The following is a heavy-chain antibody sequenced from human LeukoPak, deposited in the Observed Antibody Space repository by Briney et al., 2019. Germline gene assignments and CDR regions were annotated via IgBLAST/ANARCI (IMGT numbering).Heavy chain of an antibody. Sequence: PSQTLSLTCTVSGGSISSGGYYWSWMRQHPGKGMEWIGYIYYSGSTYYNPSLKSRVTISVDTSKNQFSLKLSSVTAADTAVYYCARGVVVVPAAIRYFDLWGRGTLVTVSS. CDR2: IYYSGST. V-gene: IGHV4-31*03. D-gene: IGHD2-2*02. CDR1: GGSISSGGYY. CDR3: ARGVVVVPAAIRYFDL. J-gene: IGHJ2*01.